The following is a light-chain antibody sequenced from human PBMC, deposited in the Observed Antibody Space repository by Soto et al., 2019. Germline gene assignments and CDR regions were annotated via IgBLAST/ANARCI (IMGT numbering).Light chain of an antibody. CDR2: EGS. CDR3: CSYAGNRTFV. CDR1: SSYFGIYDL. V-gene: IGLV2-23*03. J-gene: IGLJ2*01. Sequence: QSALTQPASVSGSPGQSITISCTATSSYFGIYDLVSWYQQHPGKAPKVIIFEGSKRPSGVSNRFSGSTSGNTASLTISGLQAEDEADYHCCSYAGNRTFVFGGGTKLTVL.